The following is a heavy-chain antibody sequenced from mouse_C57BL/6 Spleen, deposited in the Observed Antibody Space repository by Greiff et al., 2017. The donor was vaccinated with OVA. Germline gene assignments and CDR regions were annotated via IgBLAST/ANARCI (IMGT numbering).Heavy chain of an antibody. D-gene: IGHD1-1*01. CDR3: TRGTTVVDYFDY. CDR1: GYTFTSYW. Sequence: VQLQQSGTVLARPGASVKMSCKTSGYTFTSYWMHWVKQRPGQGLEWIGAIYPGNSDTSYNQKFKGKAKLTAVTSASTAHMELSSLTNEDSAVYYCTRGTTVVDYFDYWGQGTTLTVSS. J-gene: IGHJ2*01. V-gene: IGHV1-5*01. CDR2: IYPGNSDT.